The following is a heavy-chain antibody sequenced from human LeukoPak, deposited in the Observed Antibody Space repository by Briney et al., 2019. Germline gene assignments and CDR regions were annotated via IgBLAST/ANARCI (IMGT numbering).Heavy chain of an antibody. CDR2: IYYSGST. Sequence: SETLSLTCTVSGGSISSSSYYWGWIRQPPGKGLEWIGSIYYSGSTYYNPSLKSRVTISVDTSKNQFSLKPSSVTAADTAVYYCATYYDFWSGFDYWGQGTLVTVSS. D-gene: IGHD3-3*01. V-gene: IGHV4-39*01. J-gene: IGHJ4*02. CDR1: GGSISSSSYY. CDR3: ATYYDFWSGFDY.